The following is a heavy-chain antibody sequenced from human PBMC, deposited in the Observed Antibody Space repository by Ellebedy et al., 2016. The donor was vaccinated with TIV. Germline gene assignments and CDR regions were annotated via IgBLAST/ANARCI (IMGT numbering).Heavy chain of an antibody. CDR3: ARDQGSGDYFDY. CDR1: GFTFSSYE. J-gene: IGHJ4*02. Sequence: PGGSLRLSCAASGFTFSSYEMNWVRQAPGKGLEWVSYISSSGSTIYYADSVKGRFTISRDNAKNSLYLQMNSLRAEDTAVYYCARDQGSGDYFDYWGQGTLVTVSS. D-gene: IGHD6-19*01. V-gene: IGHV3-48*03. CDR2: ISSSGSTI.